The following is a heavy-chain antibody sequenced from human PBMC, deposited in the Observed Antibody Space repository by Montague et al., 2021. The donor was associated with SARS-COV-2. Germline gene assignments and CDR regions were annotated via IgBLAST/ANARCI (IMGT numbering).Heavy chain of an antibody. J-gene: IGHJ6*02. CDR2: NDYSGST. Sequence: SETLSLTCTVSGGSISSSSCYWGWIREPPGKGLEWIGSNDYSGSTYYXSCLKSRVTISVDTSKNQFFLKLSSVTAADTAVYYCARVGRQQLVRLSGMDVWGQGTTVTVSS. V-gene: IGHV4-39*07. CDR3: ARVGRQQLVRLSGMDV. D-gene: IGHD6-13*01. CDR1: GGSISSSSCY.